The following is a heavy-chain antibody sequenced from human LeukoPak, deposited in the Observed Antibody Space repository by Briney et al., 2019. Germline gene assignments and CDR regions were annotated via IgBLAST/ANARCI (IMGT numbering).Heavy chain of an antibody. Sequence: GGSLRLSCAASGFTFSNYWMTWVRQAPGKGLEWVANIKRDGSEKYYVDSVKGRFTISRDNSKNTLYLQMNSLRAEDTAVYYCAKNRGGSYYSGSDYWGQGTLVTVSS. CDR2: IKRDGSEK. CDR1: GFTFSNYW. D-gene: IGHD1-26*01. CDR3: AKNRGGSYYSGSDY. J-gene: IGHJ4*02. V-gene: IGHV3-7*03.